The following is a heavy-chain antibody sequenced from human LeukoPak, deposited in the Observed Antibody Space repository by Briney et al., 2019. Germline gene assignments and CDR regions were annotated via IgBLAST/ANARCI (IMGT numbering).Heavy chain of an antibody. CDR1: GFSFRSYG. CDR3: ARDPGGWYAEY. D-gene: IGHD6-19*01. J-gene: IGHJ4*02. V-gene: IGHV3-33*01. Sequence: GGSLRLSCAASGFSFRSYGMHWVRQAPGKGLEWVAVIWYDGSNKYYADSVKGRFTISRDNSKNTLYMQMNSLRAEDTAVYYCARDPGGWYAEYWGQGTLSPSPQ. CDR2: IWYDGSNK.